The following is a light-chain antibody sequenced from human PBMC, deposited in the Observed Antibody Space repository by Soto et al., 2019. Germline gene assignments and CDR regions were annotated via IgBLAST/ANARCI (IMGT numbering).Light chain of an antibody. CDR2: GAS. J-gene: IGKJ5*01. CDR3: QQRSNWPGIT. Sequence: ETVMTQSPATLSVSPGERASLSCRGSQSVSSNLAWYQQKPGRAPRILIFGASSRAAGVPDRFSGSGSGTDFTLTINSLEPEDFAVYYCQQRSNWPGITFGQGTRLEIK. CDR1: QSVSSN. V-gene: IGKV3-11*01.